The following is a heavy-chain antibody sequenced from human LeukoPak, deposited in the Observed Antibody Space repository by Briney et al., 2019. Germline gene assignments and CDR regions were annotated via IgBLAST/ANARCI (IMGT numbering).Heavy chain of an antibody. J-gene: IGHJ4*02. CDR3: ARHRYGSGILADY. Sequence: GGSLRLSCAASGFTFSSYWMSWVRQAPGKGLEWVANIKQDGSEKYYVDSVKGRFTISRDNAKNSLYLQMNSLRAEDTAVYYCARHRYGSGILADYWGQGILVTVSS. D-gene: IGHD3-10*01. V-gene: IGHV3-7*01. CDR1: GFTFSSYW. CDR2: IKQDGSEK.